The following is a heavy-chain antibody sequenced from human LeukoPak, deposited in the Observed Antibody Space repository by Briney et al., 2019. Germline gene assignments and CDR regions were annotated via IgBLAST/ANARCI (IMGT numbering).Heavy chain of an antibody. Sequence: GASVKVSCKASGYTFTDYFIHWVRQAPGQGLEWMGWIGPKSGDTSYSQKFQGRVTVTRDTSTSTAYMELRSLRSDDTAVYYCARRDLGSSFAYGMDVWGQGTTVTVSS. CDR1: GYTFTDYF. V-gene: IGHV1-2*02. CDR3: ARRDLGSSFAYGMDV. CDR2: IGPKSGDT. D-gene: IGHD6-13*01. J-gene: IGHJ6*02.